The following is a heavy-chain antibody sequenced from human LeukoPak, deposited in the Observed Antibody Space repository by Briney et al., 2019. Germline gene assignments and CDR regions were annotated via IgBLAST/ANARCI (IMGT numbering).Heavy chain of an antibody. Sequence: PGRSLRLSCAASGFTFSSYGMHWVRQAPGKGLEWVAVISYDGSNKYYADSVKSRFTISRDNSKNTLYLQVNSLRAEDTAVYYCASGTGNWNDLGAFDIWGQATMVTVSS. CDR1: GFTFSSYG. V-gene: IGHV3-30*03. CDR2: ISYDGSNK. D-gene: IGHD1-1*01. J-gene: IGHJ3*02. CDR3: ASGTGNWNDLGAFDI.